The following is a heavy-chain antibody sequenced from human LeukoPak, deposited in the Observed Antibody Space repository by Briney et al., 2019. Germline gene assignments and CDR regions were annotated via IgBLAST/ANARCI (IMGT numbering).Heavy chain of an antibody. Sequence: GASVKVSCKASGCTFTGYYMHWVRQAPGQGLEWMGWTNPNSGDTKYAQKFQGRVTMTRDTSISTAYMELSRLRSDDTAVYYCSRNQLGDRWFDYWGQGTLVTVSS. CDR3: SRNQLGDRWFDY. CDR1: GCTFTGYY. V-gene: IGHV1-2*02. D-gene: IGHD3-16*01. CDR2: TNPNSGDT. J-gene: IGHJ4*02.